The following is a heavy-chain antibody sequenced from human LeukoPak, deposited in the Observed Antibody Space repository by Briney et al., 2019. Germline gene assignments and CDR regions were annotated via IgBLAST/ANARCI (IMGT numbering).Heavy chain of an antibody. D-gene: IGHD3-9*01. CDR1: GGSISSNSYY. J-gene: IGHJ4*02. CDR2: IYYSGST. CDR3: ARGPYYDILTGYSFYFDS. V-gene: IGHV4-61*01. Sequence: PSETLSLTCTVSGGSISSNSYYWSWIRQPPGRGLEWIGYIYYSGSTNYNPSLKSRVTISLDTSKNQFSLRLSSVTAADTAVYYCARGPYYDILTGYSFYFDSWGQGILVTVSS.